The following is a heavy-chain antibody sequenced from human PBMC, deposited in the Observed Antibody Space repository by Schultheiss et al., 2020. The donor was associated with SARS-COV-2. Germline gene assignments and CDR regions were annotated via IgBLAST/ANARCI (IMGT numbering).Heavy chain of an antibody. Sequence: GGSLRLSCAASGFTFSSYSMNWVRQAPGKGLEWVSSISSSSSSIYYADSVKGRFTISRDNAKNSLYLQMNSLRAEDTAVYYCASTVDPIVVVPTATWGYWGQGTLGTVAS. CDR1: GFTFSSYS. J-gene: IGHJ4*02. CDR3: ASTVDPIVVVPTATWGY. CDR2: ISSSSSSI. D-gene: IGHD2-2*01. V-gene: IGHV3-21*01.